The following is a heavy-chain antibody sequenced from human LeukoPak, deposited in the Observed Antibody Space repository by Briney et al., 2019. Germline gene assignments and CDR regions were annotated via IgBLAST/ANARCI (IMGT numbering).Heavy chain of an antibody. CDR2: ISSNGGST. CDR1: GFTFSSYA. D-gene: IGHD2-15*01. V-gene: IGHV3-64*01. CDR3: ARSGYCSGGSCYGGSYFDY. J-gene: IGHJ4*02. Sequence: GGSLRLSCAASGFTFSSYAMHWVRQAPGKGLEYVSAISSNGGSTYYANSVKGGFTISRDNSKNTLYLQMGSLRAEDMAVYYCARSGYCSGGSCYGGSYFDYWGQGTLVTVSS.